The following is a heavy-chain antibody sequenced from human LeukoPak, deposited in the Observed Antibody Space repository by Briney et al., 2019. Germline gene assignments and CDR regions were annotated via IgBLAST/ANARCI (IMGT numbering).Heavy chain of an antibody. CDR2: INPNSGGT. D-gene: IGHD3-22*01. CDR3: ATYYYDSSGYPTDAFDI. CDR1: GYTFTVYY. V-gene: IGHV1-2*02. J-gene: IGHJ3*02. Sequence: ASVTVSFTASGYTFTVYYMHWVRQAPGQGLEWMGWINPNSGGTNYAQKFQGRVTMTRDTSISTAYMELSRLRSDDTAVYYCATYYYDSSGYPTDAFDIWGQGTMVTVSS.